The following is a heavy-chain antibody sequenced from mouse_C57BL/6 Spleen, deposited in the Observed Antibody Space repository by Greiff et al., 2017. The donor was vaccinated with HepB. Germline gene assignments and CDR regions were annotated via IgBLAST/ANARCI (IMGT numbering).Heavy chain of an antibody. J-gene: IGHJ2*01. CDR1: GYTFTSYW. Sequence: VQLQQSGAELVMPGASVKLSCKASGYTFTSYWMHWVKQRPGQGLEWIGEIDPSDSYTNYNQKFKGKSTLTVDKSSSTAYMQLSSLTSEDSAVYYCARGKNGNWGYWGQGTTLTVSS. CDR2: IDPSDSYT. V-gene: IGHV1-69*01. D-gene: IGHD2-1*01. CDR3: ARGKNGNWGY.